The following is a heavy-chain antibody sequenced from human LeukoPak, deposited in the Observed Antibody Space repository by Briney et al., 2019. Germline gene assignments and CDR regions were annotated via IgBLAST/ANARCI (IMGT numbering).Heavy chain of an antibody. Sequence: GGSLRLSCAASGLTFSSHWMHWVRQAPGKGLVWVSRITNDGSSTTYADSVKGRFTISRDNSKNTLYLQMNSLRAEDTAVYYCARRYCSGGSCYSFRGDWFDPWGQGTLVTVSS. CDR1: GLTFSSHW. CDR2: ITNDGSST. D-gene: IGHD2-15*01. J-gene: IGHJ5*02. V-gene: IGHV3-74*01. CDR3: ARRYCSGGSCYSFRGDWFDP.